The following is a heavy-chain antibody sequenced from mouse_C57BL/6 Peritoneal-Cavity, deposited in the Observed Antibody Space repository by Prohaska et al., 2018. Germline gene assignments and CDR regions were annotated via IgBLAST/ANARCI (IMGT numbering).Heavy chain of an antibody. D-gene: IGHD1-1*01. J-gene: IGHJ1*03. CDR3: TIYYYGSSGYFDV. CDR2: IDPENCDI. Sequence: EVQLQQSGAELVRPGASVKLSCTASGFNIKDDYMHWVKQRPEQGLEWIGWIDPENCDIEXSSTFRGKSTITADTSSNTAYLQLSSLTSEDTGVYYCTIYYYGSSGYFDVWGTGTRVTVCS. V-gene: IGHV14-4*01. CDR1: GFNIKDDY.